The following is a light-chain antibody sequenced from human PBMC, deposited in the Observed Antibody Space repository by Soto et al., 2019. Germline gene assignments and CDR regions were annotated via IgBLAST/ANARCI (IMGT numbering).Light chain of an antibody. CDR2: GAS. V-gene: IGKV3-20*01. CDR3: QQYDNSPWT. Sequence: EIVLTQSPGTLSLSPGEGATLSCRASQSVCSSYLAWYQQKPGQAPRLLIYGASSRATGIPDRFSGSGSGTDFTLTISRLAPEDFAVYYCQQYDNSPWTFGQGTKVEIK. J-gene: IGKJ1*01. CDR1: QSVCSSY.